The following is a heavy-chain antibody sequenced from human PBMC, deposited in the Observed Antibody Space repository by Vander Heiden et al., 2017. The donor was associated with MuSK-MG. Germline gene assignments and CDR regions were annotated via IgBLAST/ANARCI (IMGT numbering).Heavy chain of an antibody. CDR1: GGSISSYY. CDR3: ARAPFYCSSTSCYSGDYFDY. Sequence: QVQLQESGPGLVKPSETLSLTCTVSGGSISSYYWSWIRQPPGKGLEWIGYIYYSGSTNYTPSLKSRVTISVDTSKNQFSLKRSSVTAAETAVYYCARAPFYCSSTSCYSGDYFDYWGQGTLVTVSS. CDR2: IYYSGST. J-gene: IGHJ4*02. D-gene: IGHD2-2*01. V-gene: IGHV4-59*01.